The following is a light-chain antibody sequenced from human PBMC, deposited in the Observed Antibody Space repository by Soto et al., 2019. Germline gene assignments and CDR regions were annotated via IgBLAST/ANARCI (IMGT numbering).Light chain of an antibody. Sequence: QSVLTQPASVSASPGQSITISCTGTSSDVGGYNYVSWYQQHPGTAPKLMIFEVSNRPSGVSHRFSGSKSGNTASLTISGLQAEDEADYYCSSYTSSSTLVVFGGGTQLTVL. CDR2: EVS. J-gene: IGLJ2*01. CDR3: SSYTSSSTLVV. CDR1: SSDVGGYNY. V-gene: IGLV2-14*01.